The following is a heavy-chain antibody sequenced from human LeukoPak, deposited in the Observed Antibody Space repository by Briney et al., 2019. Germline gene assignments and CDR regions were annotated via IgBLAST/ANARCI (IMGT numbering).Heavy chain of an antibody. V-gene: IGHV3-21*01. D-gene: IGHD4-17*01. CDR2: ISGSSSYI. CDR3: ARAKDYGDYRDAFDI. Sequence: PGGSLRLSCAASGFTFSSYSMNWVRQAPGKGLEWVSSISGSSSYIYYADSVKGRFTISRDNAKNSLYLQMNSLRAEDTAVYYCARAKDYGDYRDAFDIWGQGTMVTVSS. CDR1: GFTFSSYS. J-gene: IGHJ3*02.